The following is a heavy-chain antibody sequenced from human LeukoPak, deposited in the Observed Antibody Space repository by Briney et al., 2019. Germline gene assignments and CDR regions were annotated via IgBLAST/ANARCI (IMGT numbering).Heavy chain of an antibody. V-gene: IGHV3-23*01. CDR3: AKDGPLRITMIVVVIGDYFDY. Sequence: GGSLRLSCAGAGFMFSSYWMSWVRQAPGKGLEWVSAISGSGGSTYYADSVKGRFTISRDNSKNTLYLQMNSLRAEDTAVYYCAKDGPLRITMIVVVIGDYFDYWGQGTLVTVSS. J-gene: IGHJ4*02. CDR1: GFMFSSYW. D-gene: IGHD3-22*01. CDR2: ISGSGGST.